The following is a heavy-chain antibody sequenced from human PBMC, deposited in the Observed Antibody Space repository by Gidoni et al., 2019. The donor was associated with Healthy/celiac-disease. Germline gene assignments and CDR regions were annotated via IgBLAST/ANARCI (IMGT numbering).Heavy chain of an antibody. V-gene: IGHV1-69*06. J-gene: IGHJ4*02. CDR3: ARVAGGRGVFDY. CDR1: GGTFSSYA. CDR2: IIPIFGTA. D-gene: IGHD6-19*01. Sequence: QVQLVQSGAEVKKPGSSVKVSCKASGGTFSSYALRWVRQAPGQGLEWLGGIIPIFGTANYAQRFQGRVTITADKPTSTAYMVLSSLRSEDTAVYYCARVAGGRGVFDYWGQGTLVTVSS.